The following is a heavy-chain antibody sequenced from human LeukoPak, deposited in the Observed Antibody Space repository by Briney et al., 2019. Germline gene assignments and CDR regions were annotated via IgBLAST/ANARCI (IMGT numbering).Heavy chain of an antibody. CDR3: ARRGGDGSGSYYKA. Sequence: SETLSLTCAVYGGSFSGYYRSWIRQPPGKGLEWIGGINHSGSTNYNPSLKSRVTISVDTSKNQFSLKLGSVTAADTGVYYCARRGGDGSGSYYKAWGQGTLVTVSS. D-gene: IGHD3-10*01. CDR2: INHSGST. CDR1: GGSFSGYY. J-gene: IGHJ5*02. V-gene: IGHV4-34*01.